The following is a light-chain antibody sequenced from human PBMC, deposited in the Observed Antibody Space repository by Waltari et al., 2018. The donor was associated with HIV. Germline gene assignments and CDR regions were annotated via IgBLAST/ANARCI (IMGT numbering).Light chain of an antibody. J-gene: IGLJ3*02. CDR2: DVS. CDR3: CSYGVAYNWL. CDR1: TDDIGSHND. V-gene: IGLV2-11*01. Sequence: QSALTQPRSVSGSPGQSVTISCTGTTDDIGSHNDVSWYKQYPGKGPHLIIYDVSKRGAGVPDRFSGSKSGNTAALTISGRRAEDEADYHCCSYGVAYNWLFGGGTKVTVL.